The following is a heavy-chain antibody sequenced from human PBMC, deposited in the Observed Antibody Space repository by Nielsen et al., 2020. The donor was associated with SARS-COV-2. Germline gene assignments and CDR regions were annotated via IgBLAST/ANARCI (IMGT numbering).Heavy chain of an antibody. CDR3: ARSPTLRFLDSATYYYGMDV. D-gene: IGHD3-3*01. J-gene: IGHJ6*02. CDR1: GFIFSTYE. Sequence: GESLKISCVASGFIFSTYEMNWVRQAPGKGLEWVAYISSSGAIIYYADSMKGRFTISRDNAKNALYLQMNSLRAEDTAIYYCARSPTLRFLDSATYYYGMDVWGQGTTVTVS. CDR2: ISSSGAII. V-gene: IGHV3-48*03.